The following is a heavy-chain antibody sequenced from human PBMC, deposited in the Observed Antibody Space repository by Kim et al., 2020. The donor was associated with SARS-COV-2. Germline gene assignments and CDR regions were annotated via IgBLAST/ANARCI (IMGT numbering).Heavy chain of an antibody. V-gene: IGHV3-21*01. CDR3: ARDRGLAYYDISPKYYFDY. D-gene: IGHD3-9*01. J-gene: IGHJ4*02. Sequence: GGSLRLSCAASGFTFSSYSMNWVRQAPGKGLEWVSSISSSSSYIYYADSVKGRFTISRDNAKNSLYLQMNSLRAEDTAVYYCARDRGLAYYDISPKYYFDYWGQGTLVTVSS. CDR1: GFTFSSYS. CDR2: ISSSSSYI.